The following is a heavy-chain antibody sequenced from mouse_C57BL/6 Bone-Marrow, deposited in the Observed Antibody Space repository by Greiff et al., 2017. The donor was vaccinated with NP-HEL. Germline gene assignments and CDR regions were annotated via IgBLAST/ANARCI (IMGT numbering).Heavy chain of an antibody. CDR3: ARDLPAQALY. CDR2: ISDGGSYT. CDR1: GFTFSSYA. Sequence: EVNVVESGGGLVKPGGSLKLSCAASGFTFSSYAMSWVRQTPEKRLEWVATISDGGSYTYYPDNVKGRFTISRDNAKNNLYLQMSHLKSEDTAMYYCARDLPAQALYWGQGTLVTVSA. V-gene: IGHV5-4*01. D-gene: IGHD3-2*02. J-gene: IGHJ3*01.